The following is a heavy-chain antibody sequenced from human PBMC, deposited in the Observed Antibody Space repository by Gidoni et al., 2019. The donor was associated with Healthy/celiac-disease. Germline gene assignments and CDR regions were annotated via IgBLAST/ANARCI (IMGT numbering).Heavy chain of an antibody. V-gene: IGHV3-23*01. CDR3: AKRWRTIFGPGDY. J-gene: IGHJ4*02. Sequence: EVQLLESGGGLVQPGGSLRLSCAASGFTFSSDAMSWVRQAPRKGLEWVSAISGSGGSTYYADSGKGRFTISRDNSKNTLYLQMNSLRAEDTAVYYCAKRWRTIFGPGDYWGQGTLVTVSS. CDR2: ISGSGGST. CDR1: GFTFSSDA. D-gene: IGHD3-3*01.